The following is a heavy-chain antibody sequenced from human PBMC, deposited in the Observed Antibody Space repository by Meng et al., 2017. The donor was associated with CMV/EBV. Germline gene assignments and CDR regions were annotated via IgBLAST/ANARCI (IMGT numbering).Heavy chain of an antibody. D-gene: IGHD5-24*01. J-gene: IGHJ4*02. CDR2: ISRSSSYI. V-gene: IGHV3-21*01. CDR3: ARVKMATSSRGYFDY. CDR1: GFTFSSYS. Sequence: GESLKISCAASGFTFSSYSMNWVRQAPGKGLEWVSSISRSSSYIYYADSVKGRFTISRDNAKNSLYLQMNSLRAEDTAVYYCARVKMATSSRGYFDYWGQGTLVTVSS.